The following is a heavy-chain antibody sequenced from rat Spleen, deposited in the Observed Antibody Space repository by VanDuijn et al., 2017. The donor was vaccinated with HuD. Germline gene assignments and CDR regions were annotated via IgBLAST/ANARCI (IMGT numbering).Heavy chain of an antibody. CDR2: ISTGGGNT. CDR1: GFTFSNYD. J-gene: IGHJ3*01. CDR3: ARHGIYNNYGWFAY. D-gene: IGHD1-10*01. Sequence: EVYLVESGGGLVQPGRSLKLSCAASGFTFSNYDMAWVRQAPAKGLEWVASISTGGGNTYYRDSVKGRFTNSRDNAKITLYLQMDSLRSEDTATYYCARHGIYNNYGWFAYWGQGTLVTVSS. V-gene: IGHV5-25*01.